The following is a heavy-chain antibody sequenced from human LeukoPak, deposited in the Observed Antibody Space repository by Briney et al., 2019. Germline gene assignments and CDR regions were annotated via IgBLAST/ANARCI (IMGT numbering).Heavy chain of an antibody. CDR2: MKPDGSQT. V-gene: IGHV3-7*01. J-gene: IGHJ4*02. CDR3: FGSGSYSK. D-gene: IGHD3-10*01. Sequence: GGSLRLSCAASGFTFSNSWINWVRQALGKGLEWVANMKPDGSQTFYLDSVKGRFTVSRDNAKHSAYLQMNSLRAEDTAVYYCFGSGSYSKWDQGTLVTVSS. CDR1: GFTFSNSW.